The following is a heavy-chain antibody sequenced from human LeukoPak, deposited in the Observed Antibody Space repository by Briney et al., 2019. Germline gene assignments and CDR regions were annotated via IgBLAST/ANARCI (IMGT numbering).Heavy chain of an antibody. V-gene: IGHV3-23*01. J-gene: IGHJ4*02. CDR2: ISGSGGST. Sequence: GGSLRLSCAASGFTFSSYAMSWVRQAPGKGLEWVSAISGSGGSTYYADSEKGRFTISRDNSKNTLYLQMNSLRAEDTAVYYCATICSSTSCYPFDYWGQGTLVTVSS. D-gene: IGHD2-2*01. CDR3: ATICSSTSCYPFDY. CDR1: GFTFSSYA.